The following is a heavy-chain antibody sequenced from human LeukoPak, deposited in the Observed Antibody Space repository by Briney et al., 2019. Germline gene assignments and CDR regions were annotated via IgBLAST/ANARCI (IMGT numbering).Heavy chain of an antibody. CDR1: GFTFSSYS. J-gene: IGHJ4*02. CDR3: ATGSDWLLYHLFDY. CDR2: ISSSSSTI. V-gene: IGHV3-48*04. D-gene: IGHD3-9*01. Sequence: GGSLRLSCAASGFTFSSYSMNGVRQAPGKGLEWVSYISSSSSTIYYADSVKGRFTISRDNAKNSLYLQMNSLRAEDTAVYYCATGSDWLLYHLFDYWGQGTLVTVSS.